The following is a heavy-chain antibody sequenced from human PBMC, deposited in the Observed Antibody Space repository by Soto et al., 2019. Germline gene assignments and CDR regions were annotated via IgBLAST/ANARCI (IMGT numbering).Heavy chain of an antibody. Sequence: QVQLQESGPGLVKPSETLSLTCTVSGGSISSYYWSWIRQPPGKGLEWIGYIYYSGSTNYNPSLTRPVTLSVHTSKTPFSLKLSSVTAAATAVYYCARAEVRVAMPSGYWGQGTLVTVSS. J-gene: IGHJ4*02. CDR2: IYYSGST. CDR1: GGSISSYY. D-gene: IGHD2-2*01. V-gene: IGHV4-59*01. CDR3: ARAEVRVAMPSGY.